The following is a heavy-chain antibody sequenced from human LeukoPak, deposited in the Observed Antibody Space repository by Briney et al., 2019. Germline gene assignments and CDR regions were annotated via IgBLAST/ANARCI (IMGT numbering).Heavy chain of an antibody. D-gene: IGHD1-26*01. CDR2: ISGGGGGR. J-gene: IGHJ4*02. CDR3: AKDTSGRYYYFDY. CDR1: GFTFSSYV. V-gene: IGHV3-23*01. Sequence: GGSLRLSCAVSGFTFSSYVMSWVRQAPGKGLEWVSTISGGGGGRYYAASVKGRFTISRDNSKNTLYLQMNSLRAEDTAVYYCAKDTSGRYYYFDYWGQGTLVTVSS.